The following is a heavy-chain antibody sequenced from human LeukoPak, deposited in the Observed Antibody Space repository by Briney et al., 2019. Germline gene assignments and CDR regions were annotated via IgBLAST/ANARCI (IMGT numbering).Heavy chain of an antibody. J-gene: IGHJ5*02. V-gene: IGHV3-64*01. CDR1: GFTFSSYA. CDR3: AKDLPDSRESLTGHWFDP. D-gene: IGHD3-10*01. Sequence: GGSLRLSCAASGFTFSSYAMHWVRQAPGKGLEYVSAISSNGGSTYYANSVRGRFTISRDNSKNTLYLQMNSLRAEDTAVYYCAKDLPDSRESLTGHWFDPWGQGTLVTVSS. CDR2: ISSNGGST.